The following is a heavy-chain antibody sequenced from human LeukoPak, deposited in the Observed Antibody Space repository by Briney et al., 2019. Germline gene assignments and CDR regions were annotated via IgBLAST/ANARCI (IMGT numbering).Heavy chain of an antibody. Sequence: GGSLRLSCAASGFTFSNAWMSWVRQAPGKGLEWVGRIKSNNDGRTTDYAAPVKGRVTISRVDSKNTLYLQMNNLKTEDTAVYYCTTFPSGFDIWGQGTVVTVSS. CDR1: GFTFSNAW. CDR2: IKSNNDGRTT. D-gene: IGHD3-3*01. V-gene: IGHV3-15*05. CDR3: TTFPSGFDI. J-gene: IGHJ3*02.